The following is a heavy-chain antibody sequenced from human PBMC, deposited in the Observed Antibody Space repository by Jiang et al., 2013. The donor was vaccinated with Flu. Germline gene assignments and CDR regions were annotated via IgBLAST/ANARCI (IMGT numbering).Heavy chain of an antibody. Sequence: VQLVESGAEVKKPGSSVKVSCKASGGTFSSYAISWVRQAPGQGLEWMGGIIPIFGIANYAQKFQGRVTITADESTSTAYMELSSLRSEDTAVYYCARVRGCSGGSCYGASYYYYGMDVWGQG. D-gene: IGHD2-15*01. CDR3: ARVRGCSGGSCYGASYYYYGMDV. CDR2: IIPIFGIA. J-gene: IGHJ6*02. V-gene: IGHV1-69*01. CDR1: GGTFSSYA.